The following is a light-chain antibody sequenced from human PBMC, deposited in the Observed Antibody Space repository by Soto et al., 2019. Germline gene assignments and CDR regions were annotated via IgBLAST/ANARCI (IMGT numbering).Light chain of an antibody. J-gene: IGKJ1*01. Sequence: DSQMTPSQTTLSASLGDRLTITCLASQSISSWLAWYQQKPGKAPKLLIYDASSLESGVPSRFSGSGSGTEFTLTISSLQPDDFATYYCQQYNSYPWTFGQGTKVDIK. CDR2: DAS. CDR3: QQYNSYPWT. CDR1: QSISSW. V-gene: IGKV1-5*01.